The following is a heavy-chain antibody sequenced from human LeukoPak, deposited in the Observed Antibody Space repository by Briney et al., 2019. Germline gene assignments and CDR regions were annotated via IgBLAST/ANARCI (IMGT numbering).Heavy chain of an antibody. J-gene: IGHJ3*01. CDR3: ARISTGFGEILDAFDV. V-gene: IGHV3-7*01. CDR2: IKEDGSEK. Sequence: GGSLRLSCAASGFTSSNHWMSWVRQAPGKGLEWVANIKEDGSEKYYLDSVKGRFAISRDNAKNSVHLQMNSLRAEDTAVYYCARISTGFGEILDAFDVWGQGTMVTVSS. CDR1: GFTSSNHW. D-gene: IGHD3-10*01.